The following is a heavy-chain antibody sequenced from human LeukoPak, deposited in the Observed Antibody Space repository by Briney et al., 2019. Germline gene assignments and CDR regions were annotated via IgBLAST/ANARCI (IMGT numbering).Heavy chain of an antibody. CDR3: ARYSYGYDLDY. J-gene: IGHJ4*02. D-gene: IGHD5-18*01. Sequence: PGGSLRLSCAASGFTFSSYWISWVRQAPGKGLEWVAKINQGGSGEAYLDSVKGRFTISRDNAKSSLHLQMNSLTGDDTAVYYCARYSYGYDLDYWGQGTLVTVSS. CDR2: INQGGSGE. CDR1: GFTFSSYW. V-gene: IGHV3-7*03.